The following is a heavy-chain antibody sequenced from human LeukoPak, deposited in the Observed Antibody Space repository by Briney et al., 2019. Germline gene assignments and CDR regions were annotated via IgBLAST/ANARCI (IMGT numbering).Heavy chain of an antibody. J-gene: IGHJ5*02. CDR1: GYSFTSYD. CDR3: ATTLRDNPP. CDR2: IDPNTGHT. V-gene: IGHV1-8*01. D-gene: IGHD1-14*01. Sequence: ASVKVSCKASGYSFTSYDINWVRQATGQGLEWVGYIDPNTGHTVYSQKFQGRVTLTRDTSITTAYMELSSLTSDDTAVYYCATTLRDNPPWGQGTLVTVSS.